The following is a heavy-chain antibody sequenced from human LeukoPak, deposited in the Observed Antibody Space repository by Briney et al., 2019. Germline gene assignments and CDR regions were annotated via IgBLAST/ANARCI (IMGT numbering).Heavy chain of an antibody. CDR3: ARLGGVWFGESIYMDV. J-gene: IGHJ6*03. Sequence: GASVKVSCKASGYTFTGYYMHWVRQAPGQGLEWMGWISAYNGNTNYAQKLQGRVTMTTDTSTSTAYMELRSLRSDDTAVYYCARLGGVWFGESIYMDVWGKGTTVTISS. CDR1: GYTFTGYY. V-gene: IGHV1-18*04. D-gene: IGHD3-10*01. CDR2: ISAYNGNT.